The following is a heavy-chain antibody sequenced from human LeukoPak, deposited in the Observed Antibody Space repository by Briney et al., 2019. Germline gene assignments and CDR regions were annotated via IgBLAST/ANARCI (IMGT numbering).Heavy chain of an antibody. CDR2: ISGSGGST. J-gene: IGHJ4*02. CDR3: AREITMIVVVITRLFDY. Sequence: GGSLRLSCAASGFTFSNYAMSWVHQAPGKGLEWVSAISGSGGSTYYADSVKGRFTISRDNSKNTLYLQMNSLRAEDTAVYYCAREITMIVVVITRLFDYWGQGTLVTVSS. D-gene: IGHD3-22*01. V-gene: IGHV3-23*01. CDR1: GFTFSNYA.